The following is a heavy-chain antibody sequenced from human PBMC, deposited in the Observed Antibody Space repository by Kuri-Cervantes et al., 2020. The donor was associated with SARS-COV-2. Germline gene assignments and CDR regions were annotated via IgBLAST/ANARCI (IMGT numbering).Heavy chain of an antibody. Sequence: ASVKVSCKTSGYTFTSYGISWVRQAPGQGLEWMGWISIKQGDTNYAQKFQGRVTMTTDTSTSTAYMELKSLRSDDTAVYYCARVCGGDCADNYYYDYGMDVWGQGTTVTVSS. CDR1: GYTFTSYG. CDR2: ISIKQGDT. D-gene: IGHD2-21*02. V-gene: IGHV1-18*04. J-gene: IGHJ6*02. CDR3: ARVCGGDCADNYYYDYGMDV.